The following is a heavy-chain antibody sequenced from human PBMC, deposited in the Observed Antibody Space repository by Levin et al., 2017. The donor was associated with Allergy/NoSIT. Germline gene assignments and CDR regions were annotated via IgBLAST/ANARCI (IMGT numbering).Heavy chain of an antibody. Sequence: GESLKISCAASGFSFSSSDMHWLRQAPGEKLEWVAHISYDGGRTYYADPVKGRFTFSRDNSKNTLYLKMNSLRAEDTAVYYCTRGPPHGGFDIWGQGTMVTVSS. CDR3: TRGPPHGGFDI. CDR1: GFSFSSSD. V-gene: IGHV3-30*03. J-gene: IGHJ3*02. D-gene: IGHD4-23*01. CDR2: ISYDGGRT.